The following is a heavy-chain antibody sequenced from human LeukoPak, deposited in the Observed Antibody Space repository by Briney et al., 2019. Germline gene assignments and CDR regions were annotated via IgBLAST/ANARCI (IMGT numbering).Heavy chain of an antibody. J-gene: IGHJ2*01. Sequence: PGRSLRLSCAASGFTFSSYSMNWVRQAPGKGLEWVSSISSSSSYIYYADSVKGRFTISRDNAKNSLHLQMNSLRAEDTAVYYCARECYGDYDWYFDLWGRGTLVTVSS. CDR3: ARECYGDYDWYFDL. CDR1: GFTFSSYS. D-gene: IGHD4-17*01. CDR2: ISSSSSYI. V-gene: IGHV3-21*01.